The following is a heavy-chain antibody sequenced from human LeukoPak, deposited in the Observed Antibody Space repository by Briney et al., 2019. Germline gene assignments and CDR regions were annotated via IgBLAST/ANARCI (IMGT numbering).Heavy chain of an antibody. D-gene: IGHD2-21*01. CDR3: AREGVVIAYAGWFDP. Sequence: GGSLRLSCAASGFTFSSYSMNWVRQAPGKGLEWVSYISSSSSTIYYADSVKGRFTISRDNAKNSLYLQMNSLRAEDTAVYYCAREGVVIAYAGWFDPWGQGTLVTVSS. CDR2: ISSSSSTI. CDR1: GFTFSSYS. V-gene: IGHV3-48*01. J-gene: IGHJ5*02.